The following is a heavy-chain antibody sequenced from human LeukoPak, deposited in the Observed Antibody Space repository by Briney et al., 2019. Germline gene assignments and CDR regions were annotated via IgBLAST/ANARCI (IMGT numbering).Heavy chain of an antibody. D-gene: IGHD6-19*01. CDR2: IQSGGTT. J-gene: IGHJ4*02. CDR1: GFTVSSSH. V-gene: IGHV3-53*01. CDR3: ARPYSSGWYYSDS. Sequence: GGSLRLSCAASGFTVSSSHMSWVRQAPGKGLEWVSVIQSGGTTYYADSVQGRFTISRDTSKNTMYLQMNSLRVEDTAVYYCARPYSSGWYYSDSWGQGTLVTVSS.